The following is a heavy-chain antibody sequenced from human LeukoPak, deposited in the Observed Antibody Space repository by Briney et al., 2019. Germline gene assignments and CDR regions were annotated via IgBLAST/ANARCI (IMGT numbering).Heavy chain of an antibody. J-gene: IGHJ4*02. D-gene: IGHD3-10*01. CDR1: GFTFSSYW. V-gene: IGHV3-7*01. CDR2: IKQDGSEK. Sequence: GGSLRLSCAASGFTFSSYWMSWVRQAPGKGLEWVTNIKQDGSEKYYVDSVKGRFTISRDSAKNSLYLQMNSLRAEDTAVYYCARSSYYGSGSPFDYWGQGTLVTVSS. CDR3: ARSSYYGSGSPFDY.